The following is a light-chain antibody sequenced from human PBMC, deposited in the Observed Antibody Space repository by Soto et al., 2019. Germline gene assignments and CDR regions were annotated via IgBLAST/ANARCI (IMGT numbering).Light chain of an antibody. CDR3: SSYTRSNTLV. Sequence: QSALTQPDSVSGSPVQSITVSGTGTSIDVGAYNYVSWYQQHPGKAPKLMIFEVSDRPSGVSNRFSGSKSGNTASLTISGLQAEDEADYYCSSYTRSNTLVFGGGTKLTV. J-gene: IGLJ2*01. V-gene: IGLV2-14*01. CDR2: EVS. CDR1: SIDVGAYNY.